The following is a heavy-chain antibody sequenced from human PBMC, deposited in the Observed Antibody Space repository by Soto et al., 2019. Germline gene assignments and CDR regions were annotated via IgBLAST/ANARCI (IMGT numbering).Heavy chain of an antibody. CDR1: GFTFSSYG. CDR3: ATHYYYYGMDV. CDR2: ISYDGSNK. J-gene: IGHJ6*02. Sequence: WGSLRLSCAASGFTFSSYGMHWVRQAPGKGLEWVAVISYDGSNKYYADSVKGRFTISRDNSKNTLYLQMNSLRAEDTAVYYCATHYYYYGMDVWGQGTTVTVSS. V-gene: IGHV3-30*03.